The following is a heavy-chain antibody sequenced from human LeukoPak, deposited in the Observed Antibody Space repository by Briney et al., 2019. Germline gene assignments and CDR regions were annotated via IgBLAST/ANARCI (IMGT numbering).Heavy chain of an antibody. CDR1: GYTFTSYG. J-gene: IGHJ6*02. CDR3: ARHLSPQYYYDSSGYYYYYGMDV. D-gene: IGHD3-22*01. Sequence: GASVKVSCKASGYTFTSYGISWVRQAPGQGLEWMGGIIPIFGTANYAQKFQGRVTITADESTSTAYMELSSLRSEDTAVYYCARHLSPQYYYDSSGYYYYYGMDVWGQGTTVTVSS. CDR2: IIPIFGTA. V-gene: IGHV1-69*13.